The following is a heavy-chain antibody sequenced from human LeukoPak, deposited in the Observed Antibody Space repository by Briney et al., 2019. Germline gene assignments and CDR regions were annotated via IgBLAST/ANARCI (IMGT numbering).Heavy chain of an antibody. CDR2: INAGNGIT. CDR3: ARYMGGATSWFDP. Sequence: SVKVSCKASGYTFTSYAMHWVRQAPGQRLEWMGWINAGNGITKYSQKFQGRVTITRDTSASTAYMELSSLRSEDTAVYYCARYMGGATSWFDPWGQGTLVTVSS. CDR1: GYTFTSYA. J-gene: IGHJ5*02. D-gene: IGHD1-26*01. V-gene: IGHV1-3*01.